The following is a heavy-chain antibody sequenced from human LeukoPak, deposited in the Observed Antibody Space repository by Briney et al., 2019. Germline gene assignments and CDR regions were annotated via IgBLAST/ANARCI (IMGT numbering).Heavy chain of an antibody. CDR3: AREDASAFDI. CDR2: ISSSSNHI. Sequence: GGSLRLSCAASGFTFSSYIMNWVRQAPGKGLEWVSSISSSSNHIYYADSMKGRFTISRDNAKNSLFLRTNTLRAKDTAVYYCAREDASAFDIWGQGTMVSVSS. J-gene: IGHJ3*02. V-gene: IGHV3-21*01. CDR1: GFTFSSYI.